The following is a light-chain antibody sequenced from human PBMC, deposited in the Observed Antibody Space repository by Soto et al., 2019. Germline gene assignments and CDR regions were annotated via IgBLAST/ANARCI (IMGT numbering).Light chain of an antibody. V-gene: IGKV1-9*01. Sequence: DIQLTQSPSFLSASVGDRVTITCRASQGISSYLAWYQQKPGKAPKLPIYAASTLQRGVPSRFSGSGSGTEFTLTISSLQPEDFTTYYCQQLNSYPTFGGGTKVDIK. CDR3: QQLNSYPT. CDR2: AAS. J-gene: IGKJ4*01. CDR1: QGISSY.